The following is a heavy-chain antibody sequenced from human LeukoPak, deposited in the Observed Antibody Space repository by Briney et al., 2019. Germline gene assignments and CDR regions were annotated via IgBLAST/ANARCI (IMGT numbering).Heavy chain of an antibody. CDR1: GGSISSSSYY. CDR3: ATRTRGYSYAAFDY. J-gene: IGHJ4*02. Sequence: PSETLSLTCTVSGGSISSSSYYWGWIRQPPGKGLEWIGSIYYSGSTYYNPSLKSRVTISVATSKNQFSLKLSSVTAPDAAVYYCATRTRGYSYAAFDYWGQGTLVTVST. CDR2: IYYSGST. D-gene: IGHD5-18*01. V-gene: IGHV4-39*01.